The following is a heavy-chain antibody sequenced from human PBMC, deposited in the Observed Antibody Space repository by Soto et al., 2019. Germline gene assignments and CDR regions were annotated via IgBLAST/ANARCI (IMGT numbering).Heavy chain of an antibody. Sequence: SLRLSCAASGFPFSSYWMHWVRQAPGKGLVWVSRIKSDGSSISYADSVKGRFTTSRDNAKNTLYLQMNSLRAEDTAVYYCAAYERITMIVVVREFVDYWGQGTLVTVSS. V-gene: IGHV3-74*01. J-gene: IGHJ4*02. CDR3: AAYERITMIVVVREFVDY. D-gene: IGHD3-22*01. CDR2: IKSDGSSI. CDR1: GFPFSSYW.